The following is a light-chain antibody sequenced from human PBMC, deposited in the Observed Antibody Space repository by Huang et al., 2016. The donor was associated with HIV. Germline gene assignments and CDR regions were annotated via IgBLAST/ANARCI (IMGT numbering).Light chain of an antibody. J-gene: IGKJ1*01. V-gene: IGKV3-20*01. CDR3: QQCGSPTWT. CDR1: QFVANAY. CDR2: GAS. Sequence: EIVLTQSPGTFSLSPGDRATLSCRASQFVANAYVAWYQHKPGQSPRLLIDGASMRASGIPDRFSGSGFGTDFTLTISRLEPDDFAVYFCQQCGSPTWTFGQGTKVEIK.